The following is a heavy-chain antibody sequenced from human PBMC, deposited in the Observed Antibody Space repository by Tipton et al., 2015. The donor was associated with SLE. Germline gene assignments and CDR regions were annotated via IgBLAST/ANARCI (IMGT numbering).Heavy chain of an antibody. V-gene: IGHV3-53*05. CDR3: ARDGPDLGLLMHYFDY. CDR2: IYDGGSD. CDR1: GFTVSYNF. J-gene: IGHJ4*02. D-gene: IGHD2-8*01. Sequence: GSLRLSCAASGFTVSYNFVTWVRQGPGKGLEWVSIIYDGGSDFYADSVKGRFTISRDTPKNTVYLQMKSLRPEDTAVYYCARDGPDLGLLMHYFDYWGQGALVSVSS.